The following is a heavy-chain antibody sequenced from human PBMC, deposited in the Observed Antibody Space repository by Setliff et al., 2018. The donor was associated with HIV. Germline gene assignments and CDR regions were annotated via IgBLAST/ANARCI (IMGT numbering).Heavy chain of an antibody. V-gene: IGHV1-2*02. CDR3: ARNFGLSPSGKYYYYYGMDI. Sequence: ASVKVSCKASGSSFTGHYLHWVRPAPGHGLEWLGWVNPNSGDAIYAQNFLDLFTKTRDTSINAAYMELRGLRSDDTAVYYCARNFGLSPSGKYYYYYGMDIWGQGTTVTVSS. CDR1: GSSFTGHY. D-gene: IGHD3-10*01. J-gene: IGHJ6*02. CDR2: VNPNSGDA.